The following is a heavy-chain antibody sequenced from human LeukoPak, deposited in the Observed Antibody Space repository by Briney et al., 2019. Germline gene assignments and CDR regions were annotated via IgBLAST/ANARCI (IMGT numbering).Heavy chain of an antibody. D-gene: IGHD5-18*01. J-gene: IGHJ3*02. CDR1: GFTFSSYA. CDR3: ANLFRDTAMATGDAFDI. CDR2: ISYDGSNK. Sequence: PGGSLRLSCAASGFTFSSYAMHWVRQAPGKGLEWVAVISYDGSNKYYADSVKGRFTISRDNSKNTLYLRMNSLRAEDTAVYYCANLFRDTAMATGDAFDIWGQGTMVTVSS. V-gene: IGHV3-30*04.